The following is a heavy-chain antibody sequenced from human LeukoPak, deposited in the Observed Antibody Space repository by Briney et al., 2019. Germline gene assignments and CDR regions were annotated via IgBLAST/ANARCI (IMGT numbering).Heavy chain of an antibody. CDR1: GVSCSGYY. V-gene: IGHV4-34*01. D-gene: IGHD6-13*01. CDR3: ARGSYSSRWSGNWFAP. CDR2: INHSETT. J-gene: IGHJ5*02. Sequence: SETLSRTAAGYGVSCSGYYWGWLRHPPGKGLEWFGEINHSETTNYNPSLKRRVTISVDSSKYQFSLKLRYVTAGETAVYYCARGSYSSRWSGNWFAPWGQGNLVTVSS.